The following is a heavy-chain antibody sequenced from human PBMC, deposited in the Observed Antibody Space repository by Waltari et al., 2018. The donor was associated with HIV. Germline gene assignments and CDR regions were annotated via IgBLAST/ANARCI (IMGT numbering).Heavy chain of an antibody. CDR3: ARDGSSYYGLDY. J-gene: IGHJ4*02. V-gene: IGHV3-48*03. CDR1: GFTFSTYE. Sequence: EVQVVESGGGLVQRGGSLRLSCAASGFTFSTYEMNWVRPAPGKGLEWVSYISSSGSTTYYAASVKGRFTISRDNAKNSLYLQMNSLRAEDTAVYFCARDGSSYYGLDYWGRGTLVTVSS. D-gene: IGHD1-26*01. CDR2: ISSSGSTT.